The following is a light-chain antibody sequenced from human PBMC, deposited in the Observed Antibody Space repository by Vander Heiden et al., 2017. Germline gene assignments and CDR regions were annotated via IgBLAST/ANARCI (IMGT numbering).Light chain of an antibody. CDR3: QSADSSGTYV. CDR2: KDS. J-gene: IGLJ1*01. V-gene: IGLV3-25*03. Sequence: SSELTQPPSVSVSPGQTARITCSGDALPKQYAYWYQQKPGQAPVLVIYKDSERPSGIPERCSGSSSGTTVTLTISGVQAEDEADYYCQSADSSGTYVFGTGTKVTVL. CDR1: ALPKQY.